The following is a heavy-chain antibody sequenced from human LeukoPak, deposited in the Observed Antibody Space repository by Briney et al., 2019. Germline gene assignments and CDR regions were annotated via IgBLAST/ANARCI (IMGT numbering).Heavy chain of an antibody. CDR3: AKRLVVVTAIGDDY. CDR2: ISGSGDIS. CDR1: GFTFSSCA. V-gene: IGHV3-23*01. Sequence: PGGSLRLSCAASGFTFSSCAMSWVRQAPGKGLEWVSSISGSGDISYYADSVKGRFTISRDNSKSTLYLQMNSLRAEDTAVYYCAKRLVVVTAIGDDYWGQGTLVTVSS. D-gene: IGHD2-21*02. J-gene: IGHJ4*02.